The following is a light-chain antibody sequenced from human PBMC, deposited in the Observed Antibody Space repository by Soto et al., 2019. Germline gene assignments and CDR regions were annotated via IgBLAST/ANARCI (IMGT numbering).Light chain of an antibody. Sequence: DIQMTQSPSSLSASVGATVTITCRASQSITNYLTWFQQKPGKAPSLLIFAADNLQDGVPSRFSGSGSGRDFSLTISSLQPEDFATYYCQQSYDMPWTFGQGTKVDI. CDR2: AAD. J-gene: IGKJ1*01. CDR1: QSITNY. V-gene: IGKV1-39*01. CDR3: QQSYDMPWT.